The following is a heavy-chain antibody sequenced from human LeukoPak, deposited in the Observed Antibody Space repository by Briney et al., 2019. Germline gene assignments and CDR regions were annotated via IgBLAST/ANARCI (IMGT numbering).Heavy chain of an antibody. CDR1: AGSFSNYY. V-gene: IGHV4-34*01. CDR2: VYHSGST. Sequence: SETLSLTCVVYAGSFSNYYRSWIRQIPGKGLEWIGEVYHSGSTDYNPSLKSRITISIDTSKSHFSLKLSSVTVADTAVYYCARGGAVNGFDVWGQGTRVTVSS. J-gene: IGHJ3*01. D-gene: IGHD6-19*01. CDR3: ARGGAVNGFDV.